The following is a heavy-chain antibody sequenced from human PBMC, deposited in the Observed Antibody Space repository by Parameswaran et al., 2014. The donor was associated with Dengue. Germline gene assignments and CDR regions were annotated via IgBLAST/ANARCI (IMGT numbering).Heavy chain of an antibody. V-gene: IGHV3-69-1*01. CDR2: ISSSSYI. D-gene: IGHD6-13*01. Sequence: VRQAPGKGLEWVSSISSSSYIYYADSVKGRFTISRDNAKNSLYLQMNSLRAEDTAVYYCARDLVSSWYANWYFDLWGRGTLVTVSS. CDR3: ARDLVSSWYANWYFDL. J-gene: IGHJ2*01.